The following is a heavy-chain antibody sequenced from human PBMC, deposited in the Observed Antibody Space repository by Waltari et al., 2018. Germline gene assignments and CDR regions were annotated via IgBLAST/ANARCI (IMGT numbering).Heavy chain of an antibody. CDR3: ARWDPAYGDGAVGAFDI. Sequence: EVQLVQSGAEVKKPGESLKISCKGSGYSFTSYWIGWVRQMHGKGLEWMGIIFPGDSDTRYSPSIQGQVTISADKSISTAYLQWSSLKASDTAMYYCARWDPAYGDGAVGAFDIWGQGTMVTVSS. CDR2: IFPGDSDT. D-gene: IGHD4-17*01. J-gene: IGHJ3*02. V-gene: IGHV5-51*03. CDR1: GYSFTSYW.